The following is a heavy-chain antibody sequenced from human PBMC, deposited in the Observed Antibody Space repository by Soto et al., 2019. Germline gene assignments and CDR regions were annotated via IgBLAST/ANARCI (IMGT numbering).Heavy chain of an antibody. V-gene: IGHV4-34*01. J-gene: IGHJ6*02. Sequence: SETLSLTCAVYGVSFSGYYWSWIRQPPGKGLEWIGEINHSGSTNYNPSLKSRVTISVDTSKNQFSLKLSSVTAADTAVYYCARAYCSGGSCYYYYYYYGMDVWGQGTTVTVSS. CDR2: INHSGST. D-gene: IGHD2-15*01. CDR1: GVSFSGYY. CDR3: ARAYCSGGSCYYYYYYYGMDV.